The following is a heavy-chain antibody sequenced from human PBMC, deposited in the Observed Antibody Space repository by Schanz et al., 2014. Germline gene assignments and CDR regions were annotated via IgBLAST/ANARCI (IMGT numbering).Heavy chain of an antibody. J-gene: IGHJ5*02. D-gene: IGHD4-17*01. Sequence: QVQLQQSGPGLVKPSGTLSLTCAVSGGSTSSNNWWSWIRQPPGKGLEWIGEIFYTGSVNYNPSLKSRVTISVDKSKNQFSLRLRSVTAADTAIYYCARSSTVSRWFDPWGQGTMVTVSS. CDR1: GGSTSSNNW. V-gene: IGHV4-4*02. CDR3: ARSSTVSRWFDP. CDR2: IFYTGSV.